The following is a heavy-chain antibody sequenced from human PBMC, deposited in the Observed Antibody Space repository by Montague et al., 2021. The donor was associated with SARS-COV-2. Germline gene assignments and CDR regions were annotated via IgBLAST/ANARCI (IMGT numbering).Heavy chain of an antibody. Sequence: CAISGDSDGTEGPGRRWEKHTSSSGLRWHRRRYYRSEWYNDYAVSVKSRITINPDTSKNQISLQLNSVTPEDTAVYYCARTSASSDYWGQGTLVTVSS. CDR1: GDSDGTEGPG. V-gene: IGHV6-1*01. J-gene: IGHJ4*02. CDR3: ARTSASSDY. CDR2: RYYRSEWYN. D-gene: IGHD1-26*01.